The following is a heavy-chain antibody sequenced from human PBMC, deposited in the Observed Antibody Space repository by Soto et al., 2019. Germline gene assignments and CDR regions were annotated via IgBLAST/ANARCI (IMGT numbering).Heavy chain of an antibody. CDR2: ISGSGGST. Sequence: EVQLLESGGGLVQPRGSLRLSCAASGFTFSSYAMSWVRQAPGKGLEWVSAISGSGGSTYYADSVKGRFTISRDNSKNTLYLQMSSLRAEDTAVYYCAKKGGSSWYLDYWGQGTLVTVSS. CDR1: GFTFSSYA. V-gene: IGHV3-23*01. D-gene: IGHD6-13*01. CDR3: AKKGGSSWYLDY. J-gene: IGHJ4*02.